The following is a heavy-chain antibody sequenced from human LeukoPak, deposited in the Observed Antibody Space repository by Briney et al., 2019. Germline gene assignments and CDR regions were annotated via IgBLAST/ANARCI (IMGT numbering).Heavy chain of an antibody. CDR1: GGSFSGYF. V-gene: IGHV4-34*01. Sequence: SETLSLTCAVYGGSFSGYFWTWVRQPPRKGLEWIGDINHSGSTNYNPSLKSRLTISVDTSRNQLSLKLNSVTAADTAVYYCARGRKWFGDSTDTFDIWDQETMVTVSS. D-gene: IGHD3-10*01. CDR3: ARGRKWFGDSTDTFDI. J-gene: IGHJ3*02. CDR2: INHSGST.